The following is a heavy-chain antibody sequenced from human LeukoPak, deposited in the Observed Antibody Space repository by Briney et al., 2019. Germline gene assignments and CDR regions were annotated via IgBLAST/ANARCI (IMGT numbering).Heavy chain of an antibody. CDR1: GFTFSDYY. J-gene: IGHJ4*02. V-gene: IGHV3-53*01. Sequence: PGGSLRLSCAASGFTFSDYYMSWIRQAPGKGLEWVSVIYSGGSAYYADSVKGRFTISRDNSKNTLYLQMNRVRAEDTAVYYCARGRDGYNFGYWGQGTLVTVSS. CDR2: IYSGGSA. D-gene: IGHD5-24*01. CDR3: ARGRDGYNFGY.